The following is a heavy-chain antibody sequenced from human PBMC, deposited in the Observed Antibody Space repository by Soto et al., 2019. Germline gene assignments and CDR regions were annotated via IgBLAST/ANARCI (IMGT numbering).Heavy chain of an antibody. CDR1: GYTFSSFG. D-gene: IGHD1-1*01. CDR2: IYIDDT. CDR3: ARDRDWNLDY. V-gene: IGHV1-18*01. Sequence: SVKVSCKASGYTFSSFGFSWMRQAPGQGLEWMGWIYIDDTKYAQNFQGRVTMTTDTSTSTVYMELRSLRSDDTAVYYCARDRDWNLDYWGQGTPVTVSS. J-gene: IGHJ4*02.